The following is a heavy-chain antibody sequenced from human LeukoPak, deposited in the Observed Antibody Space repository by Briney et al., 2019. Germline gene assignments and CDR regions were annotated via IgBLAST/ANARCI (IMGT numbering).Heavy chain of an antibody. D-gene: IGHD2-2*01. Sequence: SGGSLRLSCEGFGLTFSRDWMSWVRQAPGKGLEWVANIKQDGGETYYGDSVKGRFTISRDNAKNSLYLQMSSLRAEDTAVYYCARDASTRCYLCEVDYWGQGTLVTVSS. CDR3: ARDASTRCYLCEVDY. V-gene: IGHV3-7*01. CDR1: GLTFSRDW. J-gene: IGHJ4*02. CDR2: IKQDGGET.